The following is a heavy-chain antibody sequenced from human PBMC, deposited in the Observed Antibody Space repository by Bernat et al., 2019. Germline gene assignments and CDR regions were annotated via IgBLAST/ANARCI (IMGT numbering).Heavy chain of an antibody. J-gene: IGHJ4*02. V-gene: IGHV3-33*08. Sequence: VHLVESGGGLVQPGGSLRLSCAASGFTVSTNYMSWVRQAPGKGLEWVAVIWYDGSNKYYADSVKGRFTISRDNSKNTLYLQMNSLRAEDTAVYYCARGFSGSGRALDYWGQGTLVTVSS. CDR3: ARGFSGSGRALDY. D-gene: IGHD5-12*01. CDR2: IWYDGSNK. CDR1: GFTVSTNY.